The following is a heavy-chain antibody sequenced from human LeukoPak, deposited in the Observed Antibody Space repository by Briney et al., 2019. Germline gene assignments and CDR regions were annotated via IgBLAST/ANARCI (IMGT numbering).Heavy chain of an antibody. CDR1: GGTFSSYA. Sequence: SVKVSCKASGGTFSSYAISWVRQAPGQGLEWMGGIIPIFGTANYAQKFQGRVTITADKSTSTAYMELSSLRSEDTAVYYCAREVRAEVVVTSYYFDYWGQGTLVTVSS. J-gene: IGHJ4*02. V-gene: IGHV1-69*06. CDR3: AREVRAEVVVTSYYFDY. D-gene: IGHD3-22*01. CDR2: IIPIFGTA.